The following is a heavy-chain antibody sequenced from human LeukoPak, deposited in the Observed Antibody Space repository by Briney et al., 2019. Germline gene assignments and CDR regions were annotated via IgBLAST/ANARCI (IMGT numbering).Heavy chain of an antibody. Sequence: SETLSLTCTVSGGSISSYYWSWIRQPPGTGLEWIGYIFYSGGTNNNPSLKSRVTMSVDTSKNQFSLKLSSVTAADTAVCYCARMANNWFDPWGQGTLVTVSS. CDR1: GGSISSYY. CDR2: IFYSGGT. J-gene: IGHJ5*02. V-gene: IGHV4-59*01. CDR3: ARMANNWFDP. D-gene: IGHD5-24*01.